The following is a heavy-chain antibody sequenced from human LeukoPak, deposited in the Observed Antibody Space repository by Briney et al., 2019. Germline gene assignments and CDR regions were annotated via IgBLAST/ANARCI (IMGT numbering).Heavy chain of an antibody. D-gene: IGHD7-27*01. V-gene: IGHV1-2*02. CDR1: GYTSTGYY. CDR3: ARGPHWDPHFDY. J-gene: IGHJ4*02. CDR2: INPNSGGT. Sequence: GASVKVSCKASGYTSTGYYMHWVRQASGQGLEWMGWINPNSGGTNYAQKFQGRVTMTRDTSISTAYMELSRLRSDDTAVYYCARGPHWDPHFDYWGQGTLVTVSS.